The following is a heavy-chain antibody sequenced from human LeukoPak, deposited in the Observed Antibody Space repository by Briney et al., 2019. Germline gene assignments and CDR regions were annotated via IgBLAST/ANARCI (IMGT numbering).Heavy chain of an antibody. CDR3: AGVSSSWYPYYYYMDV. J-gene: IGHJ6*03. V-gene: IGHV3-48*03. Sequence: GGSLRLSCAASGFTYSSYEMNWVRQAPGKGLEWVSYISSSSSTIYYADSVKGRFTISRDNAKNTLYLQMNSLRAEDTAVYYCAGVSSSWYPYYYYMDVWGKGTTVTISS. CDR1: GFTYSSYE. D-gene: IGHD6-13*01. CDR2: ISSSSSTI.